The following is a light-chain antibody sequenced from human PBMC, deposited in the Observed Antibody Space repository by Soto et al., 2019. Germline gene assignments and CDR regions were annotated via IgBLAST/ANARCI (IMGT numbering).Light chain of an antibody. CDR2: EVG. V-gene: IGLV2-8*01. Sequence: QSALTQPPSASGSPGQSVTISCTGTPSDVGGYISVSWYQKHPGKAPKLLIYEVGRRPSGVPDRFSGYKSGSTAFLIVSGLQAEDEAEYYCSPYAGFNTYLFGTGTKVTVL. J-gene: IGLJ1*01. CDR3: SPYAGFNTYL. CDR1: PSDVGGYIS.